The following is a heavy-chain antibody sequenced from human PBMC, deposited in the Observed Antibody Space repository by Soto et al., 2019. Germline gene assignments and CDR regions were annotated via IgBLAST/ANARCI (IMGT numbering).Heavy chain of an antibody. CDR3: ARVDGTY. CDR2: INAGNGNT. D-gene: IGHD1-26*01. V-gene: IGHV1-3*01. J-gene: IGHJ4*02. Sequence: DSVKGSCKASGYTFSSYCRHWVRQAPGQGLEWMGWINAGNGNTKYSPKFQGRVTITRDTSASTAYMELNSLRSEDTAVYYCARVDGTYWGQGTLVTVSS. CDR1: GYTFSSYC.